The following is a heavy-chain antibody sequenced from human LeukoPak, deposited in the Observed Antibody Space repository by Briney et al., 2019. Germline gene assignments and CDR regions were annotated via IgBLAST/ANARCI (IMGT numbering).Heavy chain of an antibody. CDR2: ISSSGSTI. CDR1: GFTFSSYE. V-gene: IGHV3-48*03. J-gene: IGHJ6*04. CDR3: ARDLYWYHYYYGMDV. D-gene: IGHD2-15*01. Sequence: GGSLRLSCAACGFTFSSYEMNWVRQAPGKGVEWVSYISSSGSTIYYADSVKGRFTISRDNAKNSLYLQMNSLRAEDTAVYYCARDLYWYHYYYGMDVWGKGTTVTVSS.